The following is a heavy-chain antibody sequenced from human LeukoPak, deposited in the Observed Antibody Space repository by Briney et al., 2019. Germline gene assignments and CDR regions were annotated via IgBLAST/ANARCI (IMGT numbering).Heavy chain of an antibody. CDR3: ARIRKPHCYDGSGYIDH. V-gene: IGHV2-70*11. J-gene: IGHJ4*02. CDR2: IDWDNDK. CDR1: GSSLTTNGMC. D-gene: IGHD3-22*01. Sequence: SGPALVKPTQTLTLTCTFSGSSLTTNGMCVTSIRQPPGKALEWLARIDWDNDKYYSTSLKTRLTISKDTSKNQVVLTMTNVDVVDTATYYCARIRKPHCYDGSGYIDHWGQGTLVTVSS.